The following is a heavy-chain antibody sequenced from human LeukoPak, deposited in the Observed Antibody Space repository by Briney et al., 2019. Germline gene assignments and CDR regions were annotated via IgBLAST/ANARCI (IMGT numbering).Heavy chain of an antibody. V-gene: IGHV1-2*02. CDR1: GYTFTGYY. Sequence: ASVKVSCKASGYTFTGYYMHWVRQAPGQGLEWMGWINPNSGGTNYAQKFQGRVTMTRDTSISTAYMELSRLRSDDTAVYYCARDTEQLEMLYYFDYWGQGTLVTVSS. J-gene: IGHJ4*02. CDR3: ARDTEQLEMLYYFDY. D-gene: IGHD6-6*01. CDR2: INPNSGGT.